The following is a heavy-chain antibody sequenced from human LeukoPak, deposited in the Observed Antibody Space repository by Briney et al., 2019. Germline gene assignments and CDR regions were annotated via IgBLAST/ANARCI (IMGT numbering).Heavy chain of an antibody. CDR1: GITFSNYA. J-gene: IGHJ4*02. Sequence: GGSLRLSCAASGITFSNYAMSWVRQAPGKGLEWVSGISGSGGSTHYADSVKGRFTISRDNSKNTLYLQMNSLRPEDTAVYYCAKRFSQGGGLGYYFDYWGQGTLVTVSS. CDR3: AKRFSQGGGLGYYFDY. CDR2: ISGSGGST. V-gene: IGHV3-23*01. D-gene: IGHD4-23*01.